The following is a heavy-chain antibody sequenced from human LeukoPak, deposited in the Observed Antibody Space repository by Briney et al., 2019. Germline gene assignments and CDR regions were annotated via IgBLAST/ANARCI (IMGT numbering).Heavy chain of an antibody. Sequence: NPGGSLRLSCAAPGFTFSSYSMNWVRQAPGKGLEWVSSISSSSSYIYYADSVKGRFTISRDNAKNSLYLQMNSLRAEDTAVYYCARAYYGSGSYYWFDPWGQGTLVTVSS. D-gene: IGHD3-10*01. J-gene: IGHJ5*02. CDR3: ARAYYGSGSYYWFDP. CDR2: ISSSSSYI. CDR1: GFTFSSYS. V-gene: IGHV3-21*01.